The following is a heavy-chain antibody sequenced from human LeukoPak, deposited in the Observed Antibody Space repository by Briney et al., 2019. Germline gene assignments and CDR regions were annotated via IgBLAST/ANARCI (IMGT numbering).Heavy chain of an antibody. CDR3: AGLRITMVRGVIRSRYFDL. V-gene: IGHV4-34*01. Sequence: SETLSLTCTVSGGSISSYYWSWIRQPPGKGLEWIGEINHSGSTNYNPSLKSRVTISVDTSKNQFSLKLSSVTAADTAVYYCAGLRITMVRGVIRSRYFDLWGRGTLVTVSA. J-gene: IGHJ2*01. D-gene: IGHD3-10*01. CDR1: GGSISSYY. CDR2: INHSGST.